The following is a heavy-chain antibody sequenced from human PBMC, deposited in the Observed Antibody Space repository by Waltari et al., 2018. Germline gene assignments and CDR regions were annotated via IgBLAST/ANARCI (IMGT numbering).Heavy chain of an antibody. V-gene: IGHV3-53*01. Sequence: EVQLVESGGGLIQPGGSLRLSCAASGFTVSSNYMSWVRQAPGKGLEWVSGVYSGGSTYYADSVKGRFTISRDNSKNTLDLQMNSLRAEDTAVYYCARDRRRGWVDVWGQGTTVTVSS. D-gene: IGHD3-16*01. CDR2: VYSGGST. CDR1: GFTVSSNY. J-gene: IGHJ6*02. CDR3: ARDRRRGWVDV.